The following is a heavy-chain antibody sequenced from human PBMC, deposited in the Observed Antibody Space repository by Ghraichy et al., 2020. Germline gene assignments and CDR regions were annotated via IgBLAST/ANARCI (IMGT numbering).Heavy chain of an antibody. D-gene: IGHD3-3*01. CDR2: INPSGGST. V-gene: IGHV1-46*03. Sequence: ASVKVSCKASGYTFTSYYMHWVRQAPGQGLEWMGIINPSGGSTSYAQKFQGRVTMTRDTSTSTVYMELSSLRSEDTAVYYCARVKGVTIFGVVSPTYYYGMDVWGQGTTVTVSS. J-gene: IGHJ6*02. CDR1: GYTFTSYY. CDR3: ARVKGVTIFGVVSPTYYYGMDV.